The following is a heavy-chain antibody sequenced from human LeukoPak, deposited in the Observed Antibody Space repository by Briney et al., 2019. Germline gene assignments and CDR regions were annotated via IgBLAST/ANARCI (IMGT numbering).Heavy chain of an antibody. Sequence: PSETLSLTCTVSGYSISSGYYWGWIRQPPGKGLEWIGSIYHSGSTYYNPSLKSRVTISIDTSKNQFSLKLNSVTAADTAVYYCARHSNWSGGVDWFDPWGQGTQVTVSS. CDR3: ARHSNWSGGVDWFDP. CDR2: IYHSGST. V-gene: IGHV4-38-2*02. J-gene: IGHJ5*02. CDR1: GYSISSGYY. D-gene: IGHD1-20*01.